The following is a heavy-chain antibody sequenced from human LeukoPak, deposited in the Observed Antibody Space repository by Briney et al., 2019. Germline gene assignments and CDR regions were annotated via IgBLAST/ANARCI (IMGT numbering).Heavy chain of an antibody. Sequence: GESLKISCKGSEYSFTNHWIAWVRQMPGKGLEWMGIIYPGDSDTRYSPSFQGQVTISADKSISTAYLQWSSLKASDTAIYYCATPLIRGNTEDYWGQGTLVTVSS. D-gene: IGHD3-10*01. CDR2: IYPGDSDT. J-gene: IGHJ4*02. CDR3: ATPLIRGNTEDY. V-gene: IGHV5-51*01. CDR1: EYSFTNHW.